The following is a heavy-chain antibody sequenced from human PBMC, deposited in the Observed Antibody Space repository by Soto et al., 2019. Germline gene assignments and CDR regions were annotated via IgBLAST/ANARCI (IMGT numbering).Heavy chain of an antibody. CDR3: ARVPREIILVGMDV. CDR2: ISGKTGKT. V-gene: IGHV1-18*01. CDR1: GYTFINHG. Sequence: GASVKVSCKASGYTFINHGISWVRQAPGQGLEWMGWISGKTGKTNFAQNLQGRVTITTDTSTSTAYMELRSLRSDDTAVYYCARVPREIILVGMDVWGQGTTVTVSS. J-gene: IGHJ6*02. D-gene: IGHD2-2*01.